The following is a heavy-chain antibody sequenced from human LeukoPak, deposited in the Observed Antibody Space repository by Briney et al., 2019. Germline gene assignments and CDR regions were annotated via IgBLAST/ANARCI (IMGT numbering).Heavy chain of an antibody. CDR1: GFTFDDYA. Sequence: PGGSLRLSCAASGFTFDDYAMHWVRQAPGKGLEWVSGISWNSGSIGYADSVKGRFTISRDNAKNSLYLQMNSLRAEDTALYYCAKGVRYSGYDYLFDYWGQGTLVTVSS. CDR2: ISWNSGSI. J-gene: IGHJ4*02. D-gene: IGHD5-12*01. CDR3: AKGVRYSGYDYLFDY. V-gene: IGHV3-9*01.